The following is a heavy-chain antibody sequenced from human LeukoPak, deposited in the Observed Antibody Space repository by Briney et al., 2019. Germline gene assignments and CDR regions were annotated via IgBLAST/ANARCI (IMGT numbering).Heavy chain of an antibody. Sequence: TGGPLRLSCAASGFTFRNYAMTWVRQAPGKGLEWVSVICDSGSSTYYADSVKDRFTISRDNSENTLYLQMNSLRAEDTAVYYCAMSGGASCFSSALYWGQGTLVTVSS. CDR2: ICDSGSST. CDR1: GFTFRNYA. J-gene: IGHJ4*02. CDR3: AMSGGASCFSSALY. V-gene: IGHV3-23*01. D-gene: IGHD2-15*01.